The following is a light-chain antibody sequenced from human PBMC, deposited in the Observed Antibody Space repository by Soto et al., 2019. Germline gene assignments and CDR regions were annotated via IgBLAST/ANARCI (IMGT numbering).Light chain of an antibody. Sequence: DIKMSQSPSSLSAYVGDRVTITCRASQSISSYLNWYQQKPGKAPKLLIYAASSLQSGVPSRFSGSGSGTDFTLTISSLQPEDFATYYCQQSYSTPHWTFGQGTNVDI. CDR3: QQSYSTPHWT. CDR2: AAS. CDR1: QSISSY. V-gene: IGKV1-39*01. J-gene: IGKJ1*01.